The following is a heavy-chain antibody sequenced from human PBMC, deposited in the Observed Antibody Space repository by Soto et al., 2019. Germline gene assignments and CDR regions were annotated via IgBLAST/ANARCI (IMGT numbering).Heavy chain of an antibody. J-gene: IGHJ6*02. V-gene: IGHV3-30*18. D-gene: IGHD3-3*01. CDR1: GFIFRNYG. Sequence: QVQLVESGGGVVQPGRSLRLSCAASGFIFRNYGMHWVRQAPGKGLEWVAVISYDGSNIYYADSVKGRFTISRDNSKNTLSLQMNSLRAEDTGVYYCAKDRLRFLEWFPSTMDVWGQGTTVTVSS. CDR2: ISYDGSNI. CDR3: AKDRLRFLEWFPSTMDV.